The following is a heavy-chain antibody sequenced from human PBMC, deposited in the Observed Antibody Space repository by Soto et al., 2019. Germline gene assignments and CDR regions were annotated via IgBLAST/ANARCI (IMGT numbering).Heavy chain of an antibody. CDR3: ARGSGRMGY. CDR2: INHSGST. J-gene: IGHJ4*02. Sequence: QVQLQQGGAGLLKPSETLSLTCAVYGGSFSGYYWSWIRQPPGKGLGWIGEINHSGSTNYNPSLKSRVTISVDTSKNQFSLKLSSVTAADTAVYYCARGSGRMGYWGQGTLVTVSS. V-gene: IGHV4-34*01. D-gene: IGHD3-3*01. CDR1: GGSFSGYY.